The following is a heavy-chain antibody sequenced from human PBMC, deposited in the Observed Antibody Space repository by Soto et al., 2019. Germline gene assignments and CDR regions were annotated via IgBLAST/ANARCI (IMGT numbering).Heavy chain of an antibody. CDR2: IIPIFGTA. Sequence: SVKVSCKASGGTFSSYAISWVRQAPGQGLEWMGGIIPIFGTANYAQKFQGRVTITADESTSTAYMELSSLRSEDTAVYYCAREEMDTIWAFDIWGQGTMVTVSS. CDR1: GGTFSSYA. CDR3: AREEMDTIWAFDI. J-gene: IGHJ3*02. V-gene: IGHV1-69*13. D-gene: IGHD5-18*01.